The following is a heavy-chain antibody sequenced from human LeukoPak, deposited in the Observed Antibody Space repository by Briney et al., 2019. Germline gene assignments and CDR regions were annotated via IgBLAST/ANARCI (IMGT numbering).Heavy chain of an antibody. CDR1: GGSISSSSYY. CDR2: IYHSGST. D-gene: IGHD1-26*01. J-gene: IGHJ4*02. V-gene: IGHV4-39*07. Sequence: SETLSLTCTVSGGSISSSSYYWGWIRQPPGKGLEWIGSIYHSGSTNYNPSLKSRVTISVDKSKNQFSLKLSSVTAADTAVYYCARWESGSYRYYFDYWGQGTLVTVSS. CDR3: ARWESGSYRYYFDY.